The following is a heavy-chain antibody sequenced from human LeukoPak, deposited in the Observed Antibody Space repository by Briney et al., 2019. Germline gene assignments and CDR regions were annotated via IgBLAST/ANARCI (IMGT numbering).Heavy chain of an antibody. V-gene: IGHV4-39*01. CDR3: ARGFGGQEVYDY. D-gene: IGHD2-15*01. CDR1: GGSISSSSYY. J-gene: IGHJ4*02. CDR2: IYYSGST. Sequence: SETLSLTCTVSGGSISSSSYYWGWIRQPPGKGLEWIGSIYYSGSTYYNPSLKSRVTISVDTSKNQFSLKLSSVTAADTAVYYCARGFGGQEVYDYWGQGTLVTVSS.